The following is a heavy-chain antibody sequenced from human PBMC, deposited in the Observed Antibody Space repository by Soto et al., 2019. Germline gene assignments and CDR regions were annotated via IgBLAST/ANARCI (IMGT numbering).Heavy chain of an antibody. J-gene: IGHJ4*02. V-gene: IGHV4-59*01. CDR1: GGSIRNYY. CDR2: IYYTGST. Sequence: PSETLSLTCTVSGGSIRNYYWSWIRQPPGKGLEWIGYIYYTGSTNYNPSFKSRVTMSVDTSKRQLSLKLSSVTAADTAVYYCARWSIGADYWGQGTLVTVSS. D-gene: IGHD6-6*01. CDR3: ARWSIGADY.